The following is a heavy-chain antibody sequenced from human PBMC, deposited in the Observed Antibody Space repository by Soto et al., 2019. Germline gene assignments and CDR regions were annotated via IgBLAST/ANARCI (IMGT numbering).Heavy chain of an antibody. CDR1: GGSISSGDYY. D-gene: IGHD3-22*01. J-gene: IGHJ5*02. Sequence: QVQLQESGPGLVKPSQTLSLTCTVSGGSISSGDYYWSWIRQPPGKGLEWIGYIYYSGSTYYNPSLKSRVTISVDTSKNQFSLKLSSVTAADTAVYYCARDTELGDSSGPFDPWGQGTLVTVSS. V-gene: IGHV4-30-4*01. CDR3: ARDTELGDSSGPFDP. CDR2: IYYSGST.